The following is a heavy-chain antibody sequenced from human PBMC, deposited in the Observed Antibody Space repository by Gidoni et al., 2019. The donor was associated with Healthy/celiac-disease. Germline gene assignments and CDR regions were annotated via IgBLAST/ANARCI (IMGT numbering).Heavy chain of an antibody. V-gene: IGHV4-61*01. D-gene: IGHD2-2*02. Sequence: QVQLQESGPGLVKPSETLSLTCTVSGGSVSSGSYYWSWIRQPPGKGLEWIGYIYYSGSTNYNPSLKSRVTISVDTSKNQFSLKLSSVTAADTAVYYCAREYIVVVPAAIVQAHYYYYYGMDVWGQGTTVTVSS. CDR1: GGSVSSGSYY. J-gene: IGHJ6*02. CDR2: IYYSGST. CDR3: AREYIVVVPAAIVQAHYYYYYGMDV.